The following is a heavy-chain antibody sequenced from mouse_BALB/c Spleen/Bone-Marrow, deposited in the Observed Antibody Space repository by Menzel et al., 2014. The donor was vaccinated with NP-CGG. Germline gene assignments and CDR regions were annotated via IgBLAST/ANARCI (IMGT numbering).Heavy chain of an antibody. V-gene: IGHV5-6-3*01. J-gene: IGHJ2*01. CDR3: ARGLDY. Sequence: EVQRVESGGGLVQPGGSLKLSCAASGFTFSSYSMSWVRQTPDKRLELVATINTNGGNTYYPDSVKGRFTISRDNAKNTLYLQMSSLKSEDTAMYYCARGLDYWGQGTTLTVSS. CDR2: INTNGGNT. CDR1: GFTFSSYS.